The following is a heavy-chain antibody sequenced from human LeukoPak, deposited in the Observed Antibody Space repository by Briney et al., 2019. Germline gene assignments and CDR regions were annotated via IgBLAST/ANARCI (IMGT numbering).Heavy chain of an antibody. CDR2: ISYDGSNK. Sequence: QTGGSLRLSCAASGFTFSSYAMHWVRQAPGKGLEWVAVISYDGSNKYYADSVKGRFTISRDNSKNTLYLQMNSLRAEDTAVYYCARGAGVEYSSSSSAFDIWGQGTMVTVSS. J-gene: IGHJ3*02. D-gene: IGHD6-6*01. CDR1: GFTFSSYA. CDR3: ARGAGVEYSSSSSAFDI. V-gene: IGHV3-30-3*01.